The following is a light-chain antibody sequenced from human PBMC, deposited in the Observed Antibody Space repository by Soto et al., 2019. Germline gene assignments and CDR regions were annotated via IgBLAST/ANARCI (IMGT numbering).Light chain of an antibody. CDR2: DVS. V-gene: IGKV1-5*01. Sequence: DIQMTQSPSTLSASVGDRVTITCRASQIISSWLAWYQQKPGKAPKLLIYDVSSLKSGVPSRFSGSGPGTEFTLTISSLQPDDSATYYCQQYNTFWTFGQGTKVEIK. J-gene: IGKJ1*01. CDR1: QIISSW. CDR3: QQYNTFWT.